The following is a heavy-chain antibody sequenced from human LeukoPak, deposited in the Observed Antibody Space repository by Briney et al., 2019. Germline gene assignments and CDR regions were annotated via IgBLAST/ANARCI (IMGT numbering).Heavy chain of an antibody. Sequence: GGSLRLSCAASGFTVSSNYMSWVRQAPGKGLEWVSVIYSGGSTYYADSVKGRFTISRDDSKNTLYLQMNSLRAEDTAVYYCAKDPFYSSSSRELDYWGQGTLVTVSS. D-gene: IGHD6-6*01. CDR3: AKDPFYSSSSRELDY. J-gene: IGHJ4*02. V-gene: IGHV3-53*01. CDR1: GFTVSSNY. CDR2: IYSGGST.